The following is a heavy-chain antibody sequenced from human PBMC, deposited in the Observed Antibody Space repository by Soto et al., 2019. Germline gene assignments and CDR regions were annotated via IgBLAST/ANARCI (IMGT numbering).Heavy chain of an antibody. V-gene: IGHV4-4*07. J-gene: IGHJ4*02. D-gene: IGHD6-13*01. CDR2: IYSTGNT. CDR1: GGSINNYY. CDR3: ARDRYSSNWYHFDS. Sequence: KTSETLSLTCTVSGGSINNYYWSWIRQPAGKGLTWIGRIYSTGNTNYNPPLRSRVTMSVDPSKNQISLKLSSVTAADTAVYYCARDRYSSNWYHFDSWGQGTLVTVSS.